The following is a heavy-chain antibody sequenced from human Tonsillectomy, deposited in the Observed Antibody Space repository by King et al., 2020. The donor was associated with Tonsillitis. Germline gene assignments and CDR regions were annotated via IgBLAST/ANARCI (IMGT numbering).Heavy chain of an antibody. CDR1: GYTFGSYG. V-gene: IGHV1-18*01. CDR2: INTYNGNT. D-gene: IGHD3-10*01. CDR3: ARAVLLWFGEFTPVPWYFDL. Sequence: VQLVQSGAEVKKPGASVKVSCKASGYTFGSYGISWVRQAPGQGLEWMGWINTYNGNTNYAQKLQGRVTMTTDTSTSAAHMELRSLRSDDTAVYYCARAVLLWFGEFTPVPWYFDLWGRGTLVTVSS. J-gene: IGHJ2*01.